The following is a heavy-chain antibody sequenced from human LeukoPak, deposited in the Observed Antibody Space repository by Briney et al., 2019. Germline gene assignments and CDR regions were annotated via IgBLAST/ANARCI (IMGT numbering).Heavy chain of an antibody. Sequence: RASETLSLTCPVSGGSISRNSWWNWVRQPPGKGLEWVGEIYHSGSTNYNPSLKSRVTMSVDKTKNQFSLKPSSETAAHTAVYYCTSTLAGYSSGWYTWGQGTLVTVSS. V-gene: IGHV4-4*02. CDR3: TSTLAGYSSGWYT. J-gene: IGHJ4*02. CDR1: GGSISRNSW. D-gene: IGHD6-19*01. CDR2: IYHSGST.